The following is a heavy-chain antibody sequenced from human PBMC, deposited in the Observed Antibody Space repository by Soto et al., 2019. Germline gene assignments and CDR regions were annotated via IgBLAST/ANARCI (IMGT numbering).Heavy chain of an antibody. V-gene: IGHV3-48*03. Sequence: GGSLRLSCAASGFTFSSYEMNWVRQAPGKGLEWVSYISSSGSTIYYADSVKGRFTISRDNAKNSLYLQMNSLRAEDTAVYYCAREGQGLTYYYYGMDVWGQGTTVTVSS. J-gene: IGHJ6*02. D-gene: IGHD6-19*01. CDR3: AREGQGLTYYYYGMDV. CDR2: ISSSGSTI. CDR1: GFTFSSYE.